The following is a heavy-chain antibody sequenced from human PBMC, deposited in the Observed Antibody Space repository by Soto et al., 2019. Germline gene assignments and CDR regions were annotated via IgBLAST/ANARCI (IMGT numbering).Heavy chain of an antibody. J-gene: IGHJ6*02. V-gene: IGHV1-18*01. CDR3: ARVGYCGGDCYSHRYYGMDV. CDR2: ISAYNGNT. Sequence: ASVKVSCKASGYTFTSYGISWVRQAPGQGLEWMGWISAYNGNTNYAQKLQGRVTMTTDTSTSTAYMELRSLRSDDTAVYYCARVGYCGGDCYSHRYYGMDVWGQGTTVTVSS. D-gene: IGHD2-21*02. CDR1: GYTFTSYG.